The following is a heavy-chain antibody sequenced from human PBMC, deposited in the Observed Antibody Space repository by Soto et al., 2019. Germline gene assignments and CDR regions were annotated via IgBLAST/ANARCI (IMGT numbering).Heavy chain of an antibody. V-gene: IGHV1-69*13. CDR2: VIPIFGTA. Sequence: SVKVSCKASGGTFSSYAISWVRRAPGQGLEWMGGVIPIFGTANYAQKFQGRVTITADESTSTAYMELSSLRSEDTAVYYCARGLDGYNSPYSLDYWGQGTLVTVSS. D-gene: IGHD5-12*01. J-gene: IGHJ4*02. CDR1: GGTFSSYA. CDR3: ARGLDGYNSPYSLDY.